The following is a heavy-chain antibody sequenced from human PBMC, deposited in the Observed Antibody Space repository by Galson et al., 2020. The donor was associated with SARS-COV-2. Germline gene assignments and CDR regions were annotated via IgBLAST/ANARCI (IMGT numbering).Heavy chain of an antibody. CDR3: ARDDYCSSPSCPRNNYYYSVDV. CDR1: GFAFSSYG. J-gene: IGHJ6*03. V-gene: IGHV3-30*02. D-gene: IGHD2-2*01. Sequence: GESLKISCAASGFAFSSYGMHWVRQAPGKGLEWVAFIRNDGSHKYYAESVRGRFTISRDNFENTLNLQFNSLRAEDSAVYYCARDDYCSSPSCPRNNYYYSVDVWGKGTTVTVSS. CDR2: IRNDGSHK.